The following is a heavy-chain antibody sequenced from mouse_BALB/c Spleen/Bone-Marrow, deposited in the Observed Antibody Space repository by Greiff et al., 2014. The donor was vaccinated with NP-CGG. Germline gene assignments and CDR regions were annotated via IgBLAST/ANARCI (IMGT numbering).Heavy chain of an antibody. CDR2: IDPANGNT. CDR3: ASYYRYSFAY. CDR1: GFNIKDTY. D-gene: IGHD2-14*01. V-gene: IGHV14-3*02. Sequence: EVQLQQSGAELVKPGASVKLSCTGSGFNIKDTYMHWVKQRPEQGLEWIGRIDPANGNTKYDPKFQGKATITADTSSNTAYLQLSSLTSEDTAVYYCASYYRYSFAYWGQGTTLTVSS. J-gene: IGHJ2*01.